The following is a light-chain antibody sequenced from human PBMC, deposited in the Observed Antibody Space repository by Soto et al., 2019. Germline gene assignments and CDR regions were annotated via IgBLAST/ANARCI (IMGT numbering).Light chain of an antibody. CDR1: RSVSSSY. CDR2: GAS. V-gene: IGKV3-20*01. J-gene: IGKJ3*01. CDR3: QPYGGSLFT. Sequence: EIVLTESPGTLSLSPGERATLSCRAIRSVSSSYLAWYQQKPGQPPRLLIYGASSRDTSIPDRFSGSGSETDFPLSIRRLEPEEFAVYYCQPYGGSLFTFGPRTKVEIK.